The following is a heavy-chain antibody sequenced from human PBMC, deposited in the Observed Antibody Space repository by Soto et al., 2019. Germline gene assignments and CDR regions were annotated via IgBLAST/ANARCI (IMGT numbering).Heavy chain of an antibody. J-gene: IGHJ6*02. CDR1: GYTFTSYY. CDR2: INPSGGST. Sequence: QVQLVQPGAEVKKPGASVKVSCKASGYTFTSYYMHWVRQAPGQGLEWMGIINPSGGSTSYAQKFQGRVTMTRDTSTSTVYMELSSLRSEDTAVYYCARLAAPRDYYYGMDVWGQGTTVTVSS. D-gene: IGHD6-6*01. CDR3: ARLAAPRDYYYGMDV. V-gene: IGHV1-46*01.